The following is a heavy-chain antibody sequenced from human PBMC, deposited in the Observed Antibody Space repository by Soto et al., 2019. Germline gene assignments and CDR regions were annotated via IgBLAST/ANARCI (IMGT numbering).Heavy chain of an antibody. J-gene: IGHJ6*03. CDR1: GGSISSYY. D-gene: IGHD3-9*01. CDR2: IYYSGST. Sequence: PSETLSLTCTVSGGSISSYYWSWIRQPPGKGLEWIGYIYYSGSTNYNPSLKSRVTISVDTSKNQFSLKLSSVTAADTAVYYCARRNYDILTGYYYYSDMDVWGKGTTLTVSS. V-gene: IGHV4-59*08. CDR3: ARRNYDILTGYYYYSDMDV.